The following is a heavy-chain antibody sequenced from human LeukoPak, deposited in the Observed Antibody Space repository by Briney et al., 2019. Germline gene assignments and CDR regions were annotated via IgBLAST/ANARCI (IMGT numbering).Heavy chain of an antibody. CDR3: ARVYCSSTSCTDDAFDI. V-gene: IGHV4-61*02. D-gene: IGHD2-2*01. CDR1: GGSLSSGSYY. Sequence: PSETLSLTCTVSGGSLSSGSYYWSWIRQPAGKGLEWIGRIYTSGSTNYNPSLKSRVTISVDTSKNQFSLKLSSVTAADTAVYYCARVYCSSTSCTDDAFDIWGQGTMVTVSS. CDR2: IYTSGST. J-gene: IGHJ3*02.